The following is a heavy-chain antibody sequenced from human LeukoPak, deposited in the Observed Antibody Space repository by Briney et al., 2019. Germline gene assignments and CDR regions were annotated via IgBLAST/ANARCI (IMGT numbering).Heavy chain of an antibody. CDR2: IYYSGST. CDR3: ERHGLLLWFGESWDV. Sequence: SSETLSLTCTVSGGSISSSSYYWGWIRQPPGKGLEWIGSIYYSGSTYYNPSLKSRVTISVDTSKNQFSLKLSSVTAADTAVYYCERHGLLLWFGESWDVWGKGTTVTVSS. J-gene: IGHJ6*04. V-gene: IGHV4-39*01. D-gene: IGHD3-10*01. CDR1: GGSISSSSYY.